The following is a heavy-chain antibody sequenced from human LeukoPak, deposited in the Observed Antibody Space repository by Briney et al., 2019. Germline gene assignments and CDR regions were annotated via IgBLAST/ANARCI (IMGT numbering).Heavy chain of an antibody. CDR1: GFTLRSYW. J-gene: IGHJ6*03. Sequence: PGGSLRLSCVASGFTLRSYWMGWLRLAPGKGLEWVGNIKEDGSDEYYVDSVKGRFTISRDNAKNSLYPQMNSLRAEDTAVYYCARDGSSSWDYYYYMDVWGKGTTVTVSS. CDR3: ARDGSSSWDYYYYMDV. V-gene: IGHV3-7*01. D-gene: IGHD6-6*01. CDR2: IKEDGSDE.